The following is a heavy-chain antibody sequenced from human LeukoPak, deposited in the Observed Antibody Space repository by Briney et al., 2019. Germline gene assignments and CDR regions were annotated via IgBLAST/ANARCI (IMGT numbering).Heavy chain of an antibody. CDR2: IYYSGST. J-gene: IGHJ4*02. Sequence: PSETLSLTCTASGGSISSYYWSWIRQPPGKGLEWIGYIYYSGSTNYNPSLKSRVTISVDTSKNQFSLKLSSVTAADTAVYYCARSTAAGPDYWGQGTLVTVSS. V-gene: IGHV4-59*01. CDR1: GGSISSYY. D-gene: IGHD6-13*01. CDR3: ARSTAAGPDY.